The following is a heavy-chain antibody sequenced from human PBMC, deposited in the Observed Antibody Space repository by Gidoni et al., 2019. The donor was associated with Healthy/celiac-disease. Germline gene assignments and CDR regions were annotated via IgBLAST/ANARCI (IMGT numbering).Heavy chain of an antibody. J-gene: IGHJ6*03. CDR1: GFSLSTSGVG. CDR3: AHSRCQHREYCSGGSCYCYYMDV. Sequence: QITLKESGPTLVKPTQTLTLTCTFSGFSLSTSGVGVGWIRQPPGKALEWLALLYWDDDKRYSPSLKSRLTITKDTSKNQVVLTMTNMDPVDTATYYCAHSRCQHREYCSGGSCYCYYMDVWGKGTTVTVSS. V-gene: IGHV2-5*02. D-gene: IGHD2-15*01. CDR2: LYWDDDK.